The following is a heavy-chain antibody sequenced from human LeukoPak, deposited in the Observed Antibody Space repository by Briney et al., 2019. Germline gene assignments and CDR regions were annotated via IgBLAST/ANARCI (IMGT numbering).Heavy chain of an antibody. D-gene: IGHD3-9*01. CDR2: ISGSGGST. V-gene: IGHV3-23*01. Sequence: GGSLRLSCAASGFTFSSYAMSWVRQAPGKGLEWVSAISGSGGSTYYADSVKGRFTISRDNSKDTLYLQMNSLRAEDTAVYYCAKDMRFDWTPYYFDYWGQGTLVTVSS. CDR1: GFTFSSYA. J-gene: IGHJ4*02. CDR3: AKDMRFDWTPYYFDY.